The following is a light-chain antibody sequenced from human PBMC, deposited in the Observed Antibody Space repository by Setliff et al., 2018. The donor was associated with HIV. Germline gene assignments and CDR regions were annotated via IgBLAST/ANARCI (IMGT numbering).Light chain of an antibody. J-gene: IGKJ1*01. Sequence: EIVLTQSPGTLSLSPGERATLSCRASQSVGYTSLAWYQQKPGLAPRLLSYDASRRVNGIPDRFSGGGSGTDFTLTISRLGPDDFAVYYCQQYSRSPRTFGQGTKVDIK. CDR2: DAS. CDR1: QSVGYTS. CDR3: QQYSRSPRT. V-gene: IGKV3-20*01.